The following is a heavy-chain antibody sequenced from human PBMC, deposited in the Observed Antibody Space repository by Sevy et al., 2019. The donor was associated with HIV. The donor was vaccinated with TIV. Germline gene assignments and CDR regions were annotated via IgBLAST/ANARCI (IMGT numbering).Heavy chain of an antibody. J-gene: IGHJ3*02. V-gene: IGHV3-23*01. D-gene: IGHD1-26*01. CDR1: GFMFSSYA. CDR2: ISGRGGST. Sequence: GGSLRLSCAASGFMFSSYALSWVRQAPGKGLEWVSSISGRGGSTHYADSVKGQFTISRDNSKNTLYLQMNSLRAEDTAVYYCTGGGFMWGQGTMVTVSS. CDR3: TGGGFM.